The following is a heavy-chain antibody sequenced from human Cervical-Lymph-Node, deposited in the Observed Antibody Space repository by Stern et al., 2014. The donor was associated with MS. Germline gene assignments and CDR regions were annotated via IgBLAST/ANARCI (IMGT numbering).Heavy chain of an antibody. CDR2: IIPIFGTA. V-gene: IGHV1-69*01. CDR1: GGTFSSYG. CDR3: ARDRVDYYFGMDV. D-gene: IGHD3-3*01. J-gene: IGHJ6*02. Sequence: QVQLGQSGAEVKKPGSSVKVSCKASGGTFSSYGISWVRQAPGQGLEWMGGIIPIFGTANYAQKFQGRVTITADESTSTAYMELSSLTSEDTAVYYCARDRVDYYFGMDVWGQGTTVIVSS.